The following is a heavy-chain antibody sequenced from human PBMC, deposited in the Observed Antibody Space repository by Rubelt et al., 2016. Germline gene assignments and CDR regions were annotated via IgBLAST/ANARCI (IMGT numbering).Heavy chain of an antibody. Sequence: QVQLQQWGAGLLKPSETLSLTCAVYGGSFSGYYWSWIRQPPGKGLEWIGEINRSGSTNYNPSLKSRVTISVDMSKNQFSLKLSFVTAADTAVYYCARQGYSGYGFDYWGQGTLVTVSS. D-gene: IGHD5-12*01. V-gene: IGHV4-34*01. CDR3: ARQGYSGYGFDY. J-gene: IGHJ4*02. CDR1: GGSFSGYY. CDR2: INRSGST.